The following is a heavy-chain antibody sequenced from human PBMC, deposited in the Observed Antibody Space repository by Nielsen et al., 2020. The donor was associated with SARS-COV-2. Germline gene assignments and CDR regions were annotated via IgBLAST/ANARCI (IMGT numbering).Heavy chain of an antibody. V-gene: IGHV3-7*03. CDR2: IKQDASEK. D-gene: IGHD6-13*01. CDR3: VRAAGSSWHFDY. J-gene: IGHJ4*02. CDR1: GFTFGSYW. Sequence: GESLKISCAASGFTFGSYWMSWVCQTPGKGLEWVANIKQDASEKYYLDSVKGRFTVSRDNAKNSVYLQMNRLRAEDTAVYYCVRAAGSSWHFDYWGQGTLVTVSP.